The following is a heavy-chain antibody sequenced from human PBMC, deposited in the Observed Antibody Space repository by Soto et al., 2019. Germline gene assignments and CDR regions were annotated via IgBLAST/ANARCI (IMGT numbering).Heavy chain of an antibody. J-gene: IGHJ6*02. CDR1: GYTFTSYY. Sequence: ASVKVSCKASGYTFTSYYMHWVRQAPGQGLEWMGIINPSGGSTSYAQKFQGRVTMTRDTSTSTVYMELSSLRSEDTAVYYCASRDDYGGKIYYYGMDGWGQVTTVTVSS. D-gene: IGHD4-17*01. V-gene: IGHV1-46*01. CDR3: ASRDDYGGKIYYYGMDG. CDR2: INPSGGST.